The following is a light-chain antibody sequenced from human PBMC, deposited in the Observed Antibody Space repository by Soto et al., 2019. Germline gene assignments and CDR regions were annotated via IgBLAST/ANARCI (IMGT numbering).Light chain of an antibody. V-gene: IGLV2-14*03. CDR1: SRDVGGYNF. CDR2: DVS. CDR3: SSYTSSSTYV. J-gene: IGLJ1*01. Sequence: LSQPAPVSGSPGRTSAISCPGSSRDVGGYNFVPWYKQQSGKAPKPMISDVSNRPSGVPDRFSGSKSGNTASLTISGLQAEDEADYFCSSYTSSSTYVFGTGTKDTV.